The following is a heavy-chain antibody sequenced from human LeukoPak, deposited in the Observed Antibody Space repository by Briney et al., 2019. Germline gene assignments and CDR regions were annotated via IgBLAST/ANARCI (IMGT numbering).Heavy chain of an antibody. CDR1: GGSFSGYY. CDR3: ARGLTGYSSGSYDY. CDR2: INHSGST. J-gene: IGHJ4*02. Sequence: SETLSLTSAVYGGSFSGYYWSWIRQPPGKGLEWIGEINHSGSTNYNPSLKSRVTISVDTSKNQFSLKLSSVTAADTAVYYCARGLTGYSSGSYDYWGQGTLVTVSS. V-gene: IGHV4-34*01. D-gene: IGHD6-19*01.